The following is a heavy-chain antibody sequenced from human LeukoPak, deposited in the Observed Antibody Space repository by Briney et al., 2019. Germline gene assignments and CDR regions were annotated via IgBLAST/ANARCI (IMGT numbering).Heavy chain of an antibody. CDR1: GFTFSSYA. V-gene: IGHV3-23*01. J-gene: IGHJ3*02. CDR3: ANGGGYYYEGALDI. Sequence: GGSLRLSCAASGFTFSSYAMSWVRQAPGKGLEWVSAISGSGGSTYYADSVKGRFTISRDNSKNTLYLQMNSLRAEDTAVYYCANGGGYYYEGALDIWGQGTMVTVSS. CDR2: ISGSGGST. D-gene: IGHD3-22*01.